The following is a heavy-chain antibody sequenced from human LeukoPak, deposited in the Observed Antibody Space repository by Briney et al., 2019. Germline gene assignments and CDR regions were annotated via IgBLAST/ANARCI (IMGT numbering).Heavy chain of an antibody. V-gene: IGHV1-2*02. CDR1: GYTFTGYY. J-gene: IGHJ6*03. CDR2: IHPNSGGT. Sequence: GASVKVSCKASGYTFTGYYMHWVRQAPGQGLEWMGWIHPNSGGTNYAQKFQGRVTMTRDTSISTAYMELSRLRSDDTAVYYCARAVGATTPSYYYYMDVWGKGTTVTISS. CDR3: ARAVGATTPSYYYYMDV. D-gene: IGHD1-26*01.